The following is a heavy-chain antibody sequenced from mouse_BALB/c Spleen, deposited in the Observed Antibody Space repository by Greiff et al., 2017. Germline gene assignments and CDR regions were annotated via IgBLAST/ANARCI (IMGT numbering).Heavy chain of an antibody. CDR2: IWSGGST. J-gene: IGHJ4*01. D-gene: IGHD1-1*01. Sequence: VHLVESGPGLVQPSQSLSITCTVSGFSLTSYGVHWVRQSPGKGLEWLGVIWSGGSTDYNAAFISRLSISKDNSKSQVFFKMNSLQANDTAIYYCARNFHYYGSSRYYAMDYWGQGTSVTVSS. CDR3: ARNFHYYGSSRYYAMDY. CDR1: GFSLTSYG. V-gene: IGHV2-2*02.